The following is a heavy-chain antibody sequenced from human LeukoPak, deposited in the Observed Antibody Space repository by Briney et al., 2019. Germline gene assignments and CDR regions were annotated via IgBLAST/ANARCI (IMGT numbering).Heavy chain of an antibody. J-gene: IGHJ4*02. D-gene: IGHD2-21*01. CDR2: ISSSSGTL. V-gene: IGHV3-48*02. CDR3: ARGAYEFDY. CDR1: GFTFSTYN. Sequence: PGGSLRLSCAASGFTFSTYNMNWVRQAPGKGLEWVSYISSSSGTLYYADSVRGRFTISRDNAKSSLYLQMNSLRDEDTAVYYCARGAYEFDYWGQGTLVIVSS.